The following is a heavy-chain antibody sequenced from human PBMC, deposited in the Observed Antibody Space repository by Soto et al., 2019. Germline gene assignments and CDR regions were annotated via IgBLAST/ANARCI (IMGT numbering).Heavy chain of an antibody. CDR2: IIPIFGTA. D-gene: IGHD2-21*02. J-gene: IGHJ6*02. CDR3: ARGGYIVVVTATPGYGMDV. Sequence: QVQLVQSGAEVKKPGSSVKVSCKASGGTFSSYAISWVRQAPGQGLEWMGGIIPIFGTANYAQKFQGRVTITADESTSTAYMELSSLISEDTAVYYCARGGYIVVVTATPGYGMDVWGQGTTVTVSS. V-gene: IGHV1-69*01. CDR1: GGTFSSYA.